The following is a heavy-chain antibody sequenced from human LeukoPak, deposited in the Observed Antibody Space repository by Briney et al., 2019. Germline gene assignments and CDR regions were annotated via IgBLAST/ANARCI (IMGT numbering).Heavy chain of an antibody. CDR3: AREALTNGRLDAFDI. D-gene: IGHD2-2*01. CDR2: IIPIFGTA. CDR1: GGTFSSYA. J-gene: IGHJ3*02. V-gene: IGHV1-69*01. Sequence: SVKVSCKASGGTFSSYAISWVRQAPGQGLEWMGGIIPIFGTANYSQKFQGRVTITADESTSTAYMELSSLRSEDTAVYYCAREALTNGRLDAFDIWGQGTMVTVSS.